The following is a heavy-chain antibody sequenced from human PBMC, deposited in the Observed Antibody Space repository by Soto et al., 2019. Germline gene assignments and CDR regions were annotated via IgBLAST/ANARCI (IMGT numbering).Heavy chain of an antibody. CDR1: GGSVSSGNYY. CDR3: TRAPVSGSYCFDF. J-gene: IGHJ4*02. V-gene: IGHV4-61*01. Sequence: QVQLQESGSGLVKPSETLSLTCTVSGGSVSSGNYYWSWIRQPPGKGLEWIGYIFHAGTTNYNPSLKSRVAILLDTSMNQFSLKLSSVTAADTAVYYCTRAPVSGSYCFDFWGQGTPVTVSS. CDR2: IFHAGTT. D-gene: IGHD1-26*01.